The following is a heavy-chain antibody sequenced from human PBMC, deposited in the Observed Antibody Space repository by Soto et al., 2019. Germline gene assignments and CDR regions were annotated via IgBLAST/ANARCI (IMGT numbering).Heavy chain of an antibody. D-gene: IGHD6-6*01. CDR3: AKGSSSVYYYYYGIDV. V-gene: IGHV3-30-3*01. J-gene: IGHJ6*02. CDR1: GFTFSSYA. CDR2: ISYDGSNK. Sequence: GGSLRLSCAASGFTFSSYAMHWVRQAPGKGLEWVAVISYDGSNKYYADSVKGRFTISRDNSKNMLYLQMNSLRTEDTAVYYCAKGSSSVYYYYYGIDVWGQGTTVTAP.